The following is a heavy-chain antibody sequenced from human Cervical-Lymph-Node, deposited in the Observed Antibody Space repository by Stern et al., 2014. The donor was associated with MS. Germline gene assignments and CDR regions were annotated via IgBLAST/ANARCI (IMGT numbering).Heavy chain of an antibody. CDR1: GYTFRNHD. CDR3: ARGGLYERGGYYDSLDF. Sequence: VKLAQSGAEVKKTGASVKVSCKASGYTFRNHDINWVRQAPGQGLAWMGWMNPDGGTTGYGQRFQGRVTMPRDLSTDTAYMELSRLTSEDTAIYYCARGGLYERGGYYDSLDFWGHGTMVTVSS. CDR2: MNPDGGTT. J-gene: IGHJ3*01. V-gene: IGHV1-8*01. D-gene: IGHD3-22*01.